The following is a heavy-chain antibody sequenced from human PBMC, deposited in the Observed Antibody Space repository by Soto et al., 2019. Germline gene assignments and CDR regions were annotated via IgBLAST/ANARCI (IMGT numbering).Heavy chain of an antibody. D-gene: IGHD6-19*01. CDR3: ARVSSGWRFDY. CDR1: GRSISSYY. CDR2: IYYSGST. V-gene: IGHV4-59*01. Sequence: SETLSLTCTVFGRSISSYYWSWIRQPPGKGLEWIGYIYYSGSTNYNPSLMSRVTISVDTSKNQFSLKLSSVTAADTAVYYCARVSSGWRFDYWGQGTLVTVS. J-gene: IGHJ4*02.